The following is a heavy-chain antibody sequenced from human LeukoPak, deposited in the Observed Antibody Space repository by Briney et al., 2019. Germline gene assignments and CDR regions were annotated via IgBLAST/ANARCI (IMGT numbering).Heavy chain of an antibody. CDR3: ARASSYSSSWPPNDFDY. Sequence: SETLSLTCTVSGGSISSYYWSWIRQLAGKGLEWIGRIYTSGSTNYNPSLKSRVTMSVDTSKNQFSLKLSSVTAADTAVYYCARASSYSSSWPPNDFDYWGQGTLVTVSS. V-gene: IGHV4-4*07. D-gene: IGHD6-13*01. CDR1: GGSISSYY. CDR2: IYTSGST. J-gene: IGHJ4*02.